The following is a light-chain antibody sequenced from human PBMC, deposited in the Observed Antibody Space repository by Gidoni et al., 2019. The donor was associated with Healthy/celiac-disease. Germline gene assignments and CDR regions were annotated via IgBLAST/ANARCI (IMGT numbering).Light chain of an antibody. Sequence: EIVMTQSPATLAVSPGERATLSCRSRQSVSSNLAWYQQQPGQSPTLLIYGASTRATGIPARFSGSGSGTEFTITISSLQSEDFAVYYCQQYNNWPPWTFGQGTKVEIK. V-gene: IGKV3-15*01. CDR3: QQYNNWPPWT. CDR1: QSVSSN. J-gene: IGKJ1*01. CDR2: GAS.